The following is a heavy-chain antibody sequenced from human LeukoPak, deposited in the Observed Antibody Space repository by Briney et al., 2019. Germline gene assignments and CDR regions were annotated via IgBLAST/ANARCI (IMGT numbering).Heavy chain of an antibody. J-gene: IGHJ4*02. CDR3: ARYCSSTSCYSSDY. CDR2: IYYSGST. CDR1: GGSISSSSYY. D-gene: IGHD2-2*02. V-gene: IGHV4-39*01. Sequence: SETLSLTCTVSGGSISSSSYYWGWIRQPPGKGLEWIGSIYYSGSTYYNPSLKSRVTISVDTSKNQFSLKLSSVTAADTAVYYCARYCSSTSCYSSDYWGQGTLVTVSS.